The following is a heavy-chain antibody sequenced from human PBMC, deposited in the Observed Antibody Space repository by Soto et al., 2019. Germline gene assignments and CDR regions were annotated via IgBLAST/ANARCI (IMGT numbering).Heavy chain of an antibody. CDR1: GFTFSSYG. CDR3: ATSPTDYGDTTSPFGY. Sequence: PGGSLRLSCAASGFTFSSYGMHWVRQAPGKGLEWVAVIWYDGSNKYYADSVKGRFTISRDNSKNTLYLQMNSLRAEDTAVYYCATSPTDYGDTTSPFGYWGQGTLVTVSS. CDR2: IWYDGSNK. D-gene: IGHD4-17*01. V-gene: IGHV3-33*01. J-gene: IGHJ4*02.